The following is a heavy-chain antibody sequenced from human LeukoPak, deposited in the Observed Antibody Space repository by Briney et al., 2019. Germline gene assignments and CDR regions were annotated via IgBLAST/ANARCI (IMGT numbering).Heavy chain of an antibody. CDR2: ISYDGSNK. D-gene: IGHD5-18*01. V-gene: IGHV3-30-3*01. J-gene: IGHJ4*02. CDR1: GFTFSSYA. CDR3: ASDREDTANLHYFDY. Sequence: GGSLRLSCAASGFTFSSYAMHWVRQAPGKGLEWVAVISYDGSNKYYADSVKGRFTISRDNSKNTLYLQMNSLRAEDTAVYYCASDREDTANLHYFDYWGQGTLVTVSS.